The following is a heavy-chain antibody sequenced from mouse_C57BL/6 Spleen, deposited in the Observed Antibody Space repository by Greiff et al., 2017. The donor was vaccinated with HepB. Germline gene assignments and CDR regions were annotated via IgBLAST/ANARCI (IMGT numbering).Heavy chain of an antibody. Sequence: EVKLVESEGGLVQPGSSMKLSCTASGFTFSDYYMAWVRQVPEKGLEWVANINYDGSSTYYLDSLKSRFIISRDNAKNILYLQMSSLKSEDTATYYCARERVFPNYFDYWGQGTTLTVSS. CDR2: INYDGSST. CDR1: GFTFSDYY. CDR3: ARERVFPNYFDY. V-gene: IGHV5-16*01. J-gene: IGHJ2*01.